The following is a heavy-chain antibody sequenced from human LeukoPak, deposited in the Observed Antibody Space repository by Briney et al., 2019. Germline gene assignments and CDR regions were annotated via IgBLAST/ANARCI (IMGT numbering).Heavy chain of an antibody. J-gene: IGHJ6*02. CDR2: ISGSGGST. Sequence: GGSLRLSCAASGFTFSNYAMSWVRQAPGKGLEWVSAISGSGGSTYYADSVKGRFTISRDNAKNTLSLQMNSLRAEDTAVYYCARDYQYGLDVWGQGTTVTVSS. V-gene: IGHV3-23*01. CDR1: GFTFSNYA. CDR3: ARDYQYGLDV.